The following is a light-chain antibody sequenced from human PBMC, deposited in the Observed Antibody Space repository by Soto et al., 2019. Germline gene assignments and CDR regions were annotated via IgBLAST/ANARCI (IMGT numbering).Light chain of an antibody. Sequence: QSVLTQPPSVSAAPGQKVTISCSGSTSNIGNNYVSWYQQFPGTAPKLLIYDNNKRPSGIPDRFSASRSGTSANLGITGLQTGDEAHYYCGTWDNSLGSGVFGGGTKLTVL. CDR3: GTWDNSLGSGV. CDR2: DNN. CDR1: TSNIGNNY. J-gene: IGLJ2*01. V-gene: IGLV1-51*01.